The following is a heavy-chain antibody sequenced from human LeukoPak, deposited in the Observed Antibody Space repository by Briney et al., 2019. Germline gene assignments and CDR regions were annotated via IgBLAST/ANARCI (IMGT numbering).Heavy chain of an antibody. D-gene: IGHD2-2*01. V-gene: IGHV3-11*05. Sequence: GGSLRLSCVASGFTFSDYYMNWIRQAPGKGLEWVSYISSSSYYTNYADSVRGRFTISRDNAKNSLYLQMNSLSAEDTAVYYCARGAKYCSSTGCYEDAFDFWGQGTMVTVSS. J-gene: IGHJ3*01. CDR3: ARGAKYCSSTGCYEDAFDF. CDR1: GFTFSDYY. CDR2: ISSSSYYT.